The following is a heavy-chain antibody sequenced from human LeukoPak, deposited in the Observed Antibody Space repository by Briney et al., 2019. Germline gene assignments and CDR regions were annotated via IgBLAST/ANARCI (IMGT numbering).Heavy chain of an antibody. D-gene: IGHD4-11*01. J-gene: IGHJ3*01. Sequence: GRSLRLSCAASGFTFSSYGMHWVRQAPGKGLEWVAVIWYDGSNKYYADSVKGRFTISRDNSKNTLYVQMNSLRDEDTAVYYCATQFYASEDWGQGTMVTVSS. CDR1: GFTFSSYG. CDR2: IWYDGSNK. CDR3: ATQFYASED. V-gene: IGHV3-33*01.